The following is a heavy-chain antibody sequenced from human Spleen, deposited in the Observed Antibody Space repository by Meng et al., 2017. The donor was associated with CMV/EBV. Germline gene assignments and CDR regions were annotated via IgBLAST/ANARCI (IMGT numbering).Heavy chain of an antibody. Sequence: GESLKISCAASGFTFSTYGLHWVRQAPGKGLQWVAFIRYDESYKSYADSLRGRFTISRDNAKNSLYLQMNSLRAEDTAVYYCARGILWNAFDIWGQGTMVTVSS. V-gene: IGHV3-30*02. CDR1: GFTFSTYG. CDR2: IRYDESYK. J-gene: IGHJ3*02. D-gene: IGHD2/OR15-2a*01. CDR3: ARGILWNAFDI.